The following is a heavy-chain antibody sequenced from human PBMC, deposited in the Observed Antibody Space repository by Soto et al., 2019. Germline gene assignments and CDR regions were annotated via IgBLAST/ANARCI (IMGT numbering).Heavy chain of an antibody. CDR1: GYTFTGYY. CDR3: ARDQAGYCSGGSCSRAEYFQH. CDR2: INANSGGT. J-gene: IGHJ1*01. D-gene: IGHD2-15*01. V-gene: IGHV1-2*04. Sequence: QVQLVQSGAEVKKPGASVKVSCKASGYTFTGYYMHWVRQAPGQGLEWMGWINANSGGTNYAQKFKGWVPMTRDTSISTAYMELSRLRSDDTAVYFCARDQAGYCSGGSCSRAEYFQHWGQGTLVTVSS.